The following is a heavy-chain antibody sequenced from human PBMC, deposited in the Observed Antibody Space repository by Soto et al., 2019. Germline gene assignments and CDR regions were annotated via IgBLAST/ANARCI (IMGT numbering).Heavy chain of an antibody. CDR3: ARDYQDYVKTAMIFDY. Sequence: PGGSLRLSCAASGFTVSSKYMSWVRQAPGKGLEWVSVIYSGGTTFYADSVKGRFTISRDNSKNTLHLQMNSLRAEDTAVYYCARDYQDYVKTAMIFDYWGRGTQVTVSS. CDR2: IYSGGTT. V-gene: IGHV3-53*01. D-gene: IGHD4-17*01. CDR1: GFTVSSKY. J-gene: IGHJ4*02.